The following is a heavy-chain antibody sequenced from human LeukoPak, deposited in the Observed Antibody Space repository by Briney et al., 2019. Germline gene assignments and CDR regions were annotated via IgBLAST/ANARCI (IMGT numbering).Heavy chain of an antibody. CDR1: GGSFSGNY. V-gene: IGHV4-34*01. CDR2: SSPTGDIT. D-gene: IGHD2-21*01. Sequence: SETLSLTCAVYGGSFSGNYWTLIRQTPGRGLERIGESSPTGDITGYNPSLRGRATISVDSPKKQFSLKLTSVTAADTGVYYCARVPDFIARPCDSWGPGTLVTVSS. CDR3: ARVPDFIARPCDS. J-gene: IGHJ4*02.